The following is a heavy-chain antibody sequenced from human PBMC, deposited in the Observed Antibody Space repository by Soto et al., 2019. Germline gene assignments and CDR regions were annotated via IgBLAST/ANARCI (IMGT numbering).Heavy chain of an antibody. Sequence: EVQLLESGGGLVQPGGSLRLSCAASGFTCSSYAMSWVRQAPGKGLEWVSAISGSGGSTYYADYVKGRFTISRDNSKNTLYLQMNSLRAEDTAVYYCAKDRWDDYGDYGPIDYWGQGPLVTVSS. V-gene: IGHV3-23*01. CDR3: AKDRWDDYGDYGPIDY. CDR1: GFTCSSYA. J-gene: IGHJ4*02. CDR2: ISGSGGST. D-gene: IGHD4-17*01.